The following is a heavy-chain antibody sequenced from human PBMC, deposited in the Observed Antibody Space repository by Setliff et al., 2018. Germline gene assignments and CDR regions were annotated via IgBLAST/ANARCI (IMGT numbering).Heavy chain of an antibody. CDR3: ASPQAVGNYLGH. Sequence: PGGSLRLSCIASGFTFSSYSMNWVRQAPGKGLEWVSSISGSIIYYADSVKGRFTVSRDNAKNSLYLQMSSLRAEDTAIYYCASPQAVGNYLGHWGQGTLVTVSS. CDR1: GFTFSSYS. CDR2: ISGSII. V-gene: IGHV3-21*01. D-gene: IGHD6-19*01. J-gene: IGHJ4*02.